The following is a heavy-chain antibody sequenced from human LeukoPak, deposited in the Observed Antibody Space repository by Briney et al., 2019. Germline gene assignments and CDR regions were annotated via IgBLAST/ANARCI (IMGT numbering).Heavy chain of an antibody. CDR2: IYTNGST. CDR3: ARLAYGFWGGPEGEYFDY. Sequence: SETLSLTCSVSGGSITSYYWSWIRQPPGKGLEWLGHIYTNGSTNDNPSLKSRVTISVDTSKKQFSLKLSSVTAADTAGYYCARLAYGFWGGPEGEYFDYWGQGTLVTVSS. V-gene: IGHV4-4*09. J-gene: IGHJ4*02. CDR1: GGSITSYY. D-gene: IGHD3-3*01.